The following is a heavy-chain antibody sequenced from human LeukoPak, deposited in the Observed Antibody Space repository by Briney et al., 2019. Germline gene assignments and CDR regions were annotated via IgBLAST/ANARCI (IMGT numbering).Heavy chain of an antibody. D-gene: IGHD3-22*01. CDR2: VNPNTGGA. V-gene: IGHV1-2*02. CDR3: ARGGYSYDSSGEAFDM. CDR1: RYTFTGYY. J-gene: IGHJ3*02. Sequence: ASVKVSCKASRYTFTGYYIHWVRQAPGQGLEWMGWVNPNTGGANYVQKFQGRVTMTRDTSISTAYMELSSLRSDDTAVYYCARGGYSYDSSGEAFDMWGQGTMVTVSS.